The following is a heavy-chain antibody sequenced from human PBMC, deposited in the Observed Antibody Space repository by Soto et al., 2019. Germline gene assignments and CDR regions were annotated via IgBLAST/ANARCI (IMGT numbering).Heavy chain of an antibody. CDR2: VSGSGGTT. CDR3: AKWYYYDSRPRKYFDY. D-gene: IGHD3-22*01. CDR1: GFTFSSYA. V-gene: IGHV3-23*01. Sequence: PGGSLRLSCAASGFTFSSYAMSWVRQAPGKGLEWVSAVSGSGGTTYYADSVKGRFTISRDNPKDTVYLQMNSLRVEDTAVYYCAKWYYYDSRPRKYFDYWGQGTLVTVSS. J-gene: IGHJ4*02.